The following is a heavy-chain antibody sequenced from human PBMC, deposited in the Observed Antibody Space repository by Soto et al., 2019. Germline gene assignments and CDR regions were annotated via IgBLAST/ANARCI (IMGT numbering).Heavy chain of an antibody. J-gene: IGHJ4*02. V-gene: IGHV4-30-2*01. Sequence: QLQLQESGSGLVKPSQTLSLTCAVSGGSIGSGGYSWSWIRQTPGKGLEWIAYIYHSGSTYYNPSLKSRVTISVDRSKNQLSLKLSSVTAADTAVYYCARGVVGCCGSDRFDYWGQGALVTVSS. CDR3: ARGVVGCCGSDRFDY. CDR2: IYHSGST. D-gene: IGHD6-13*01. CDR1: GGSIGSGGYS.